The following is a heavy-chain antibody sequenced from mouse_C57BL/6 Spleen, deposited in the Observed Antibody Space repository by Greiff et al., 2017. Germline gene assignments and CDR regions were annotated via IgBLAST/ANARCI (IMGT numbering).Heavy chain of an antibody. D-gene: IGHD2-1*01. CDR2: ISYDGSN. Sequence: DVKLVESGPGLVKPSPSLSLTCSVTGYSITSGYYWNWIRQFPGNKLEWMGYISYDGSNNYNPSLKNRISITRDTSKNQFFLKLNSVTTEDTATYYCARGGIYYGNLYAMDYWGQGTSVTVSS. CDR1: GYSITSGYY. CDR3: ARGGIYYGNLYAMDY. V-gene: IGHV3-6*01. J-gene: IGHJ4*01.